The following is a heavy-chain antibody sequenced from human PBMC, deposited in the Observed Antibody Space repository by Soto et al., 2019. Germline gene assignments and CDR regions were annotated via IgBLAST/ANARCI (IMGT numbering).Heavy chain of an antibody. Sequence: PGESLKISCKGSGYSFTSYWISWVRQMPGKGLEWMGRIDPSDSYTNYSPSFQGHVTISADKSISTAYLQWSSLKASDTAMYYCAGHGPEIVPPAMDYWGQGTLVPVSS. V-gene: IGHV5-10-1*01. CDR2: IDPSDSYT. CDR1: GYSFTSYW. J-gene: IGHJ4*02. CDR3: AGHGPEIVPPAMDY. D-gene: IGHD2-2*01.